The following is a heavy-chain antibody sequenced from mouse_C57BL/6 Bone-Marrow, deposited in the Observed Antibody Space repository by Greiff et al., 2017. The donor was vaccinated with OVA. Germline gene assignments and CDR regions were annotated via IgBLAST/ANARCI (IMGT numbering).Heavy chain of an antibody. CDR2: FYPGSGSI. CDR3: EREEGGDGFYYAMGY. CDR1: GYTFTEYT. D-gene: IGHD2-3*01. J-gene: IGHJ4*01. V-gene: IGHV1-62-2*01. Sequence: VQLQQSGAELVKPGASVKLSCKASGYTFTEYTIHWVKQRSGQGLEWIGCFYPGSGSIKYNEKFKDKATLTADKSSSPVYMEPSRLNSEVSAVNFCEREEGGDGFYYAMGYWGQGTSVTVS.